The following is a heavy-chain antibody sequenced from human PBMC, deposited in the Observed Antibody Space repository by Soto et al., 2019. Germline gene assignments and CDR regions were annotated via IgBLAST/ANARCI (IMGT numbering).Heavy chain of an antibody. CDR1: GFTFSSYS. D-gene: IGHD2-15*01. CDR2: ISSSSSYI. Sequence: EVQLVESGGGLVKPGGSLRLSCAASGFTFSSYSMSWVRQAPGKGLEWVSSISSSSSYIYYADSVKGRFTISRDNAKNSLYLQMYSLRAEVTAVYYCARDSGREGYYDYYNMDVWGRGTTVTVSS. V-gene: IGHV3-21*01. J-gene: IGHJ6*03. CDR3: ARDSGREGYYDYYNMDV.